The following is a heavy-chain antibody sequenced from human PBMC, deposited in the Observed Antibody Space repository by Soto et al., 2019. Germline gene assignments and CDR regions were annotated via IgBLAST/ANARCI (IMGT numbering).Heavy chain of an antibody. CDR2: IHPGESDT. CDR3: ARHEATYYNFYGMDV. J-gene: IGHJ6*02. V-gene: IGHV5-51*01. CDR1: GYSFTTYW. Sequence: GESLKRSCNSYGYSFTTYWIAWVRQMPGKGLEWMGSIHPGESDTRYSPSFQGQVTISADRSITTAYLQWSSLKASDTAMYYCARHEATYYNFYGMDVWGQGTTVTVSS.